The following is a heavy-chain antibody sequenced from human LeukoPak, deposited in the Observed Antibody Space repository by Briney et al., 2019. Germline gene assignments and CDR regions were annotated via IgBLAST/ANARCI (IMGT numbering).Heavy chain of an antibody. D-gene: IGHD2/OR15-2a*01. V-gene: IGHV3-30*04. CDR3: ARENRAGAFDI. Sequence: GRSLRLSCAASGFTFSSYAMQWVRQAPGKGLEWVAVISYDGSNKYYADSVKGRFTISRDNSKNTPYLQMNSLRAEDTAVYYCARENRAGAFDIWGQGTMVTVSS. CDR1: GFTFSSYA. J-gene: IGHJ3*02. CDR2: ISYDGSNK.